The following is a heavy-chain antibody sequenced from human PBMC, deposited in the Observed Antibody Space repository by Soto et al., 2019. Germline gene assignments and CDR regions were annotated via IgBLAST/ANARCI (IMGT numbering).Heavy chain of an antibody. CDR3: ARDLAALYDSSGYYLDF. CDR1: GYTFTGHY. J-gene: IGHJ4*02. D-gene: IGHD3-22*01. Sequence: QVQLVQSGAEVKKPGASVKVSCKASGYTFTGHYMHWVRQAPGQGLEWMGWVNPNSGDTDYAQTFKGRVTMTRYTSTTTGYMELSSLRSDDTAVYYCARDLAALYDSSGYYLDFWGQGTLVTVSS. CDR2: VNPNSGDT. V-gene: IGHV1-2*02.